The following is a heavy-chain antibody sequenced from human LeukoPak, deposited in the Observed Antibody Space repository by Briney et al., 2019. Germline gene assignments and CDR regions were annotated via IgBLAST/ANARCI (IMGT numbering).Heavy chain of an antibody. CDR1: GFTFSSYA. CDR2: ISGSGGST. Sequence: GGSLRLSCAVSGFTFSSYAMSWVRQAPGKGLEWVSAISGSGGSTYYADSVKGWFTISRDNSKNTLYLQMNSLRAEDTAVYYCARGAGYNYPYYFDYWGQGTLVTVSS. J-gene: IGHJ4*02. V-gene: IGHV3-23*01. CDR3: ARGAGYNYPYYFDY. D-gene: IGHD5-24*01.